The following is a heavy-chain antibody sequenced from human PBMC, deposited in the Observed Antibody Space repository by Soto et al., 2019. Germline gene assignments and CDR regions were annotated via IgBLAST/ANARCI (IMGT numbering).Heavy chain of an antibody. V-gene: IGHV4-39*01. D-gene: IGHD6-13*01. J-gene: IGHJ5*02. Sequence: SETLSLTSAVSGGSIATSAYYWGWIRQAPGKGLEWIGSINHSGNTYLSPSLKDRVTMSVDTSKNSFSLKLRSATAADTGLYYCSRRAPEGIDPWGQGTLVTVSS. CDR2: INHSGNT. CDR1: GGSIATSAYY. CDR3: SRRAPEGIDP.